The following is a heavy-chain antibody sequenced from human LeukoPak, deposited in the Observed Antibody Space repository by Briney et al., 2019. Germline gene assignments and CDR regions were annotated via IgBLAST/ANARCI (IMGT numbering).Heavy chain of an antibody. Sequence: PGGSLRLSCAASGFTLSSYSMNWVRQAPGKGLEWVSSISSSSSYIYYADSVKGRFTISRDNANNSLYLQMNSLRAEDTAVYYCARDRGLYCSGGSCYTTYWGQGTLVTVSS. J-gene: IGHJ4*02. CDR3: ARDRGLYCSGGSCYTTY. V-gene: IGHV3-21*01. D-gene: IGHD2-15*01. CDR2: ISSSSSYI. CDR1: GFTLSSYS.